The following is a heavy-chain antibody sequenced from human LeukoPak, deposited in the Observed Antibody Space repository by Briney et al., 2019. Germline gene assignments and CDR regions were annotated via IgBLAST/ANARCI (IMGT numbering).Heavy chain of an antibody. D-gene: IGHD3-22*01. CDR3: ARGLGPTNYYDSSGYYG. Sequence: GGSLRLSCAASGFTFSSYGMHWVRQAPGKGLEWVAFIRYDGSNKYYADSVKGRFTISRDNSKNTLYLQMNSLRAEDTAVYYCARGLGPTNYYDSSGYYGWGQGTLVTVSS. CDR2: IRYDGSNK. J-gene: IGHJ4*02. CDR1: GFTFSSYG. V-gene: IGHV3-30*02.